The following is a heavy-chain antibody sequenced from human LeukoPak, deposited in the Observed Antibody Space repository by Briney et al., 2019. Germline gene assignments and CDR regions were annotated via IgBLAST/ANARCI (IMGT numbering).Heavy chain of an antibody. CDR2: IRYDGRNK. V-gene: IGHV3-30*02. J-gene: IGHJ4*02. CDR1: GFTFSSYG. D-gene: IGHD5-24*01. CDR3: ARVHGYREFDY. Sequence: GGSLRLSCGASGFTFSSYGMHWVRQAPGKGLEWVAFIRYDGRNKYYAESVKGRFTISRDDAKNSLYLQMNSLRAEDTAVYYCARVHGYREFDYWGQGTLVTVSS.